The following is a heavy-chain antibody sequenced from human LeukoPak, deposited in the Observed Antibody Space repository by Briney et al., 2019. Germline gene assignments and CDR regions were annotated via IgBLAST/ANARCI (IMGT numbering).Heavy chain of an antibody. Sequence: GGSLRLSCAASGFTFSSYAMSWVRQAPGKGLEWVSAISGSGGSTYYADSVKGRFTISRDNSKNTLYLQMNSLRAEDTAVYYCAKDGYRRGESIAAAGYHFDYWGQGTLVTVSS. V-gene: IGHV3-23*01. CDR1: GFTFSSYA. D-gene: IGHD6-13*01. CDR3: AKDGYRRGESIAAAGYHFDY. CDR2: ISGSGGST. J-gene: IGHJ4*02.